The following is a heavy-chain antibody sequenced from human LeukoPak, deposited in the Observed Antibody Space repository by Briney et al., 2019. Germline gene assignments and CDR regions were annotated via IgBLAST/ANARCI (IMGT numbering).Heavy chain of an antibody. D-gene: IGHD4-23*01. CDR3: ARATVVSPNY. J-gene: IGHJ4*02. CDR1: GFTFSSYA. CDR2: ISYDGSNK. Sequence: GRSLRLSCAASGFTFSSYAMHWVRQAPGKGLEWVAVISYDGSNKYYADSVKGRFTISRDNAKNPLYLQMNSLRAEDTAVYYCARATVVSPNYWGQGTLVTVSS. V-gene: IGHV3-30*04.